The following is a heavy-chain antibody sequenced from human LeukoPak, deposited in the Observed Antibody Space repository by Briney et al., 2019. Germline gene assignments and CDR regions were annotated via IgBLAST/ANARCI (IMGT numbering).Heavy chain of an antibody. Sequence: PSETLSLTCAVYGGSFSGYYWSWIRQPPGKGLEWVGEINHSGSTNYNPSLKSRVTISVDTSKNQFSLKLSSVTAADTAVYYCAGDLLTGTNTKHFDYWGQGTLVTVSS. CDR1: GGSFSGYY. D-gene: IGHD1-7*01. V-gene: IGHV4-34*01. CDR2: INHSGST. CDR3: AGDLLTGTNTKHFDY. J-gene: IGHJ4*02.